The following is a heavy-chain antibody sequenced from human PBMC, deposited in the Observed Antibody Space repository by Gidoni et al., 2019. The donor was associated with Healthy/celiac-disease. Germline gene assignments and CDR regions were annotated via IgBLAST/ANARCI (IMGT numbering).Heavy chain of an antibody. V-gene: IGHV1-2*02. Sequence: QVQLVQSGAEVKKPGASVKVSCKASGYTFTGYYMHWVRQAPGHGLEWMGWINPNSGGTNYAQKFQGRVTMTRDTSISTAYMELSRLRSDDTAVYYCARDSLEYYYDSSGYQDVYNWFDPWGQGTLVTVSS. D-gene: IGHD3-22*01. CDR3: ARDSLEYYYDSSGYQDVYNWFDP. CDR2: INPNSGGT. CDR1: GYTFTGYY. J-gene: IGHJ5*02.